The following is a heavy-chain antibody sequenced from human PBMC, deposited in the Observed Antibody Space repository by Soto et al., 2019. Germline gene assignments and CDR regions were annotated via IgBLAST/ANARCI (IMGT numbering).Heavy chain of an antibody. V-gene: IGHV3-33*01. D-gene: IGHD2-15*01. Sequence: QVQLVESGGGVVQPGRSLRLSCAASGFTFSSYGMHWVRQAPGKGLEWVVVIWYDGSNKYYADSVKGRFTISRDNSKNTLYLQMNSLRAEDTAVYYCARDWDIVVVVAATGHYYGMDVWGQGTTVTVSS. CDR2: IWYDGSNK. CDR3: ARDWDIVVVVAATGHYYGMDV. J-gene: IGHJ6*02. CDR1: GFTFSSYG.